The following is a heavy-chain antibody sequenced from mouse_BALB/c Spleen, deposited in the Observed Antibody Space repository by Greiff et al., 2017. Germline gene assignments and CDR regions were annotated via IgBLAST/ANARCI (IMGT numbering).Heavy chain of an antibody. CDR2: ISSGGST. CDR1: GFTFSSYA. Sequence: EVKLVESGGGLVKPGGSLKLSCAASGFTFSSYAMSWVRQTPEKRLEWVASISSGGSTYYPDSVKGRFTISRDNARNILYLQMSSLRSEDTAMYYCAREEEFITPMDYWGQGTSVTVSS. J-gene: IGHJ4*01. CDR3: AREEEFITPMDY. D-gene: IGHD1-2*01. V-gene: IGHV5-6-5*01.